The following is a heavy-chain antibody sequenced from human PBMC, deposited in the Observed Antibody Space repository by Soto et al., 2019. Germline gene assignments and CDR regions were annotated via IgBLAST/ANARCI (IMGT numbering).Heavy chain of an antibody. V-gene: IGHV1-69*01. CDR1: GGTFSSYA. CDR3: ACSQISSACLEIYYYYYYGMDV. CDR2: IIPISETT. Sequence: QVQLVQSGAEVKKPGSSVKVSCKASGGTFSSYAISWVRQAPGQGLEWMGGIIPISETTNYAQKFQGRVTITADESKSTAYMVVSSWRSEDTAVYYCACSQISSACLEIYYYYYYGMDVWGQGTTVTVSS. D-gene: IGHD2-2*01. J-gene: IGHJ6*02.